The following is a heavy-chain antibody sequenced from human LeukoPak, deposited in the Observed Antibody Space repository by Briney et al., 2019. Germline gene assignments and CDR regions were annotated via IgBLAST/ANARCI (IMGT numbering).Heavy chain of an antibody. J-gene: IGHJ4*02. V-gene: IGHV4-39*01. CDR3: ARYCSGGSCYSGADY. CDR1: GGSISSSSYY. D-gene: IGHD2-15*01. Sequence: SETLSLTCTVSGGSISSSSYYWGWIRQPPGKGLEWIGSIYYGGSTYYNPSLKSRVTISVDTSKNQFSLKLSSVTAADTAVYYCARYCSGGSCYSGADYWGQGTLVTVSS. CDR2: IYYGGST.